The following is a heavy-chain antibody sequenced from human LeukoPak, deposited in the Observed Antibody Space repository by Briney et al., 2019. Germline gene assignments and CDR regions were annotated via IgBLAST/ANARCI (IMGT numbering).Heavy chain of an antibody. J-gene: IGHJ3*02. CDR2: IYSGGST. Sequence: PGGSLRLSCAASGFTVSSNYMGWVRQAPGKGLEWVSVIYSGGSTYYADSVKGRFTISRDNSKNTLYLQMNSLRAEDTAVYYCARDQYGSGLYDAFDIWGQGTMVTVSS. D-gene: IGHD3-10*01. V-gene: IGHV3-53*01. CDR1: GFTVSSNY. CDR3: ARDQYGSGLYDAFDI.